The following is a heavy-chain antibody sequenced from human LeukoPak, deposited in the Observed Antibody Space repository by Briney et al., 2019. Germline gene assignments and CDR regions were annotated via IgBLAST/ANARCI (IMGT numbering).Heavy chain of an antibody. J-gene: IGHJ2*01. Sequence: SETLSLTCAVSGGFISSGGYSWSWIRQPPGKGLEWIGYIYHSGSTYYNPSLKSRVTISVDRSKNQFSLKLSSVTAADTAVYYCARVSSGSYYDWYFDLWGRGTLVTVSS. CDR3: ARVSSGSYYDWYFDL. V-gene: IGHV4-30-2*01. CDR2: IYHSGST. CDR1: GGFISSGGYS. D-gene: IGHD1-26*01.